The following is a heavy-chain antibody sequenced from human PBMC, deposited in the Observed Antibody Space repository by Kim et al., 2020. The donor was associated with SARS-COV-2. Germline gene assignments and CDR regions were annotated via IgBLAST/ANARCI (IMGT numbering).Heavy chain of an antibody. CDR2: YSGCHT. V-gene: IGHV3-66*01. CDR3: ARDLTD. D-gene: IGHD7-27*01. Sequence: YSGCHTYYADSVKGRFTNSGDNSNNTLYLQMNSLRAEDTAVYYCARDLTDWGQGTLVTVSS. J-gene: IGHJ4*02.